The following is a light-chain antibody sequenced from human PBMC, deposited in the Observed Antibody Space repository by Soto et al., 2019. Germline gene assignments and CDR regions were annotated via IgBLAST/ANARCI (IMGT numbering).Light chain of an antibody. CDR1: QSVSSSS. Sequence: EIVLTQSPGTQSLSPGERATLSCRASQSVSSSSLAWYQQKPGQAPRLLISGTSSRATGIPDRFSGSGSRTDFTLTISRLEPEDFAVYFCQQYRTFGQGTKVDIK. V-gene: IGKV3-20*01. CDR2: GTS. J-gene: IGKJ1*01. CDR3: QQYRT.